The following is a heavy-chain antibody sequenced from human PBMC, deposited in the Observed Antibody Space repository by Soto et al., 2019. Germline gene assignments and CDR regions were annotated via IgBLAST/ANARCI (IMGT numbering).Heavy chain of an antibody. CDR1: GFTFSDHY. V-gene: IGHV3-72*01. D-gene: IGHD1-26*01. Sequence: EVQLVESGGGLVQPGGSQRLSCAASGFTFSDHYMDCVRQAPGKGLEWVRRIRNKANSYTTDYAASVKGRFTIPRDAAKDSLYLQMNSLKTEDTAIYYCARDSGKGAYFDYWGHGTLATVSS. CDR3: ARDSGKGAYFDY. CDR2: IRNKANSYTT. J-gene: IGHJ4*01.